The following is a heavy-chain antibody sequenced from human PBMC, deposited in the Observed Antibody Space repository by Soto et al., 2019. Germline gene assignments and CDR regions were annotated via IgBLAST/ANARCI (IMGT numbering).Heavy chain of an antibody. Sequence: RASVKVSCKASGGTFSSYAISWVRQAPGQGLEWMGGIIPIFGTANYAQKFQGRVTITADESTSTAYMELSSLRSEDTAVYYCAREPYDFWSGYRSYGMDVWGQGTTVTVSS. V-gene: IGHV1-69*13. CDR2: IIPIFGTA. CDR1: GGTFSSYA. J-gene: IGHJ6*02. D-gene: IGHD3-3*01. CDR3: AREPYDFWSGYRSYGMDV.